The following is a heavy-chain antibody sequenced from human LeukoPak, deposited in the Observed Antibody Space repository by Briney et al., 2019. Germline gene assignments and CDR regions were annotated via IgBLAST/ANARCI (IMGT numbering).Heavy chain of an antibody. D-gene: IGHD3-10*01. V-gene: IGHV1-18*01. Sequence: ASVKVSCKASGYTFTSYGISWVRQAPGQGLEWMGWISAYNGNTNYAQKLQGRVTMTTDTSTSTAYMELRSLRSDDTAVYYCARDVSYYHYYYGVDVWGQGTTVTVSS. J-gene: IGHJ6*02. CDR3: ARDVSYYHYYYGVDV. CDR2: ISAYNGNT. CDR1: GYTFTSYG.